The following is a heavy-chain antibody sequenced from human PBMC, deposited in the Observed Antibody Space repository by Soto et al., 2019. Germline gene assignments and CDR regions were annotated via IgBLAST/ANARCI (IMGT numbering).Heavy chain of an antibody. D-gene: IGHD2-15*01. CDR1: GGTFSSYT. Sequence: QVQLVQSGAEVKKPGSSVKVSCKASGGTFSSYTISWVRQAPGQGLEWMGRIIPILGIANYAQKFQGRVTITADKSTSTAYMELSSLRSEDTAVYYCARGGLGYCRGGSCYSNEPPYAEYFQHWGQGTLVTVSS. V-gene: IGHV1-69*02. J-gene: IGHJ1*01. CDR3: ARGGLGYCRGGSCYSNEPPYAEYFQH. CDR2: IIPILGIA.